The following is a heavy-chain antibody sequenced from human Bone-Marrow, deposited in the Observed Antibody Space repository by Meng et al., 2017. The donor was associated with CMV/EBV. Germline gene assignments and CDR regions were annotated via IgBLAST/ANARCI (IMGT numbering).Heavy chain of an antibody. CDR1: GFTFSSYE. J-gene: IGHJ4*02. CDR2: IYSGGSST. Sequence: GESLKISCAASGFTFSSYEMNWVRQAPGKGLEWVSVIYSGGSSTYYADSVKGRFTISRDNSKNTLYLQMNSLRAEDTAVYYCAKDQGEKYCSSTSCHSYFDYWGQGTLVTVSS. D-gene: IGHD2-2*01. V-gene: IGHV3-NL1*01. CDR3: AKDQGEKYCSSTSCHSYFDY.